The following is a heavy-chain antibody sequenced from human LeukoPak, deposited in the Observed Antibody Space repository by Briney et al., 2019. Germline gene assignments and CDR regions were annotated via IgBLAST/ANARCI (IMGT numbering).Heavy chain of an antibody. CDR1: GGSISSSRYY. Sequence: PSETLSLTCTVSGGSISSSRYYWGWIRQPPGKGLEWIGTIYYSGTTYYNPSLKSRVTISIHTSKNQFSLKLSSVTAADTAMYYCARSGTRFLEYYFDYWGQGTLVTVSS. D-gene: IGHD3-3*01. CDR3: ARSGTRFLEYYFDY. CDR2: IYYSGTT. V-gene: IGHV4-39*01. J-gene: IGHJ4*02.